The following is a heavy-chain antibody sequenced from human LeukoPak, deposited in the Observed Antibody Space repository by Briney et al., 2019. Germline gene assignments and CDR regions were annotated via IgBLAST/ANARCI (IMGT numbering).Heavy chain of an antibody. D-gene: IGHD3-22*01. Sequence: GGSLRLSCAASGFTFDTYAMTWVREAAGNGLEWVSAISGGSSSTYYADYVNGRFTISRDNSKNTLYLQMNSLRTEDTAVYYCAKGPLRDCSDSSGYRRGGYYFDYWGEGTLVTVSS. V-gene: IGHV3-23*01. J-gene: IGHJ4*02. CDR2: ISGGSSST. CDR3: AKGPLRDCSDSSGYRRGGYYFDY. CDR1: GFTFDTYA.